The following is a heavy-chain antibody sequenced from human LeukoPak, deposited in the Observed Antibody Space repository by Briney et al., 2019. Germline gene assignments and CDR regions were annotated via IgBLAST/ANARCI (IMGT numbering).Heavy chain of an antibody. CDR2: ISGDGGST. D-gene: IGHD3-22*01. V-gene: IGHV3-43*02. CDR1: GFTFDDYA. CDR3: AKDSRYYDSSGYYYPGY. J-gene: IGHJ4*02. Sequence: GGSLRLSCAASGFTFDDYAMHWVRQAPGKGLEWASLISGDGGSTYYADSVKGRFTISRDNSKNSLYLQMNSLRTEDTALYYCAKDSRYYDSSGYYYPGYWGQGTLVTVSS.